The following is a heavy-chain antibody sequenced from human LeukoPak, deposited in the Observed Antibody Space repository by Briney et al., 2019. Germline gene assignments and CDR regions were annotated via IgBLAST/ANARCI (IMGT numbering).Heavy chain of an antibody. J-gene: IGHJ4*02. Sequence: GRSLRLSWAASGFTFSSYGMHWVRQAPGKGLEWVAVIWYDGSNKYYADSVKGRFTISRDNSKNTLYLQMNSLRAEDTAVYYCARKLGEYFDYWGQGTLVTVSS. CDR1: GFTFSSYG. CDR3: ARKLGEYFDY. D-gene: IGHD3-10*01. CDR2: IWYDGSNK. V-gene: IGHV3-33*01.